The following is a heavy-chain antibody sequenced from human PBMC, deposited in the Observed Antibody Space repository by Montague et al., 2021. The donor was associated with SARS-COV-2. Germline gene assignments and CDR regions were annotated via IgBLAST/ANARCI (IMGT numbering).Heavy chain of an antibody. J-gene: IGHJ4*02. D-gene: IGHD3-9*01. Sequence: SETLSLTCSVSGDSISSSDYYWGWIRQPPGKGLDRIGNVDYNGATXYXXXXQXRLTISGDRTKNQFSLELRSVTAADTAVYYCVRVTGLILTDPFDYWGQGNLVTVSS. CDR1: GDSISSSDYY. V-gene: IGHV4-39*01. CDR3: VRVTGLILTDPFDY. CDR2: VDYNGAT.